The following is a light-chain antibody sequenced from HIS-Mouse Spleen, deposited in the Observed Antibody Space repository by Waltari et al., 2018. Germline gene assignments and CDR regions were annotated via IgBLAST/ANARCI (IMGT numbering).Light chain of an antibody. CDR3: SSYTSSSTLWV. V-gene: IGLV2-14*01. CDR1: SSDVGVYND. Sequence: QSALTQPASVSGSPGQSITLSCPGTSSDVGVYNDVSLYQQHPGKAPKLMIYEVSNRPSGVSNRFSGSKSGNTASLTISGLQAEDEADYYCSSYTSSSTLWVFGGGTKLTVL. CDR2: EVS. J-gene: IGLJ3*02.